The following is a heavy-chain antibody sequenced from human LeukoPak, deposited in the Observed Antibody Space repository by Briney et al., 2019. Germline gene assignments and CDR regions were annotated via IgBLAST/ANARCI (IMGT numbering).Heavy chain of an antibody. CDR1: GYTFTNYY. J-gene: IGHJ5*02. CDR3: ARDNKRGSSLDP. CDR2: SNPSGDST. V-gene: IGHV1-46*01. D-gene: IGHD6-6*01. Sequence: ASVKVSCKASGYTFTNYYIHWVRQAPGHGLEWLGISNPSGDSTNYAQKFQGRVTMTTDTSTSTAYMELRSLRSDDTAVYYCARDNKRGSSLDPYGQGALVTVSS.